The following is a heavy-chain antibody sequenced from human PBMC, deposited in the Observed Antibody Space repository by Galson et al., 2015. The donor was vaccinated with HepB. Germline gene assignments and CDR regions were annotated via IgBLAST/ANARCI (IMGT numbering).Heavy chain of an antibody. CDR3: AGVRGDGSGFW. CDR2: ISYDGSDK. Sequence: SLRLSCAASGFTFSTYVMHWVRQAPGKGLEWVAFISYDGSDKYYADSVKGRFTISRDNSKNTLYLQMNSLRAEDTAVYYCAGVRGDGSGFWWGQGTLATVSS. J-gene: IGHJ4*02. V-gene: IGHV3-30-3*01. CDR1: GFTFSTYV. D-gene: IGHD3-10*01.